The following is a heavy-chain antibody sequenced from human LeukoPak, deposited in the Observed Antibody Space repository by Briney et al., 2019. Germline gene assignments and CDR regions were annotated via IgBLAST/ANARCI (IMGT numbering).Heavy chain of an antibody. J-gene: IGHJ5*02. CDR3: ARVGHSSSWYLNWFDP. CDR2: IYYSGST. CDR1: GGSISSYY. Sequence: PSETLSLTCTVSGGSISSYYWSWIRQPPGKGLEWIGCIYYSGSTNYNPSLKSRVTISVDTSKNQFSLKLSSVTAADTAVYYCARVGHSSSWYLNWFDPWGQGTLVTVSS. V-gene: IGHV4-59*01. D-gene: IGHD6-13*01.